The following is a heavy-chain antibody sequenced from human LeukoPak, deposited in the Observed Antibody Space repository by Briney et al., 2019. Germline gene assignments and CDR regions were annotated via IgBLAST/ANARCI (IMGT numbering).Heavy chain of an antibody. J-gene: IGHJ5*02. CDR2: INHSGST. Sequence: PSETLSLTCTVSGGSISSSSYYWGWIRQPPGRGLEWIGEINHSGSTNYNPSLKSRVTISVDTSKNQFSLKLSSVTAADTAVYYCARGHTAYYDSSGYYYRGLWFDPWGQGTLVTVSS. V-gene: IGHV4-39*07. CDR3: ARGHTAYYDSSGYYYRGLWFDP. D-gene: IGHD3-22*01. CDR1: GGSISSSSYY.